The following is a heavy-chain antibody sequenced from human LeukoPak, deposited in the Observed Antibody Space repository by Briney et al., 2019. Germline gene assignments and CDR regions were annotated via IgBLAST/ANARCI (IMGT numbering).Heavy chain of an antibody. CDR3: ARRDGVVAAVYYFDY. J-gene: IGHJ4*02. D-gene: IGHD2-15*01. Sequence: GESLKISCKGSGYSFSNYWIAWVRQMAGKGPEWMGIIYPGDSDTTYSPSFQGHVTISVDKSINTAYLQWSSLKASDTAMYYCARRDGVVAAVYYFDYWGQGTLVTVSS. CDR1: GYSFSNYW. CDR2: IYPGDSDT. V-gene: IGHV5-51*01.